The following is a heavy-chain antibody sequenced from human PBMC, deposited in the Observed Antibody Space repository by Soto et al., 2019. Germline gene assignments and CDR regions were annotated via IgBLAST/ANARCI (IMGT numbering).Heavy chain of an antibody. J-gene: IGHJ6*02. V-gene: IGHV1-2*02. D-gene: IGHD2-15*01. CDR2: VSPKTGET. CDR3: ARRPMWRQVAQDYGMDV. CDR1: GYPFTGYY. Sequence: QVQLVQSGSEVKKPGASATVSCKASGYPFTGYYIHWVRQAPGQGPEWMGWVSPKTGETNYVQKFQGRVTMTPETSTSTAYLELTRLRSDDTAVYYCARRPMWRQVAQDYGMDVWGPGTTVTVS.